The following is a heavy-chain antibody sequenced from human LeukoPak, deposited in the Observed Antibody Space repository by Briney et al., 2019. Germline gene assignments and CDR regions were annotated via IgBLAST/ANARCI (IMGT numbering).Heavy chain of an antibody. CDR2: IYPGDSDT. Sequence: GESLKISCKGSGYSFTSYWIGWVRQMPGKGLEWMGIIYPGDSDTRYSPSFQGQVTISADKSISTAYLQWSSLKASDTAMYYCARLYGGNSDYYYYYMDVWGKGTTVTVSS. D-gene: IGHD4-23*01. J-gene: IGHJ6*03. CDR3: ARLYGGNSDYYYYYMDV. CDR1: GYSFTSYW. V-gene: IGHV5-51*01.